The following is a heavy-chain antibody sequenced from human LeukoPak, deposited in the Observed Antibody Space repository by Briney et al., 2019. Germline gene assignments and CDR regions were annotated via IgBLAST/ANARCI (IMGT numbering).Heavy chain of an antibody. J-gene: IGHJ4*02. CDR2: ISYDGSNP. D-gene: IGHD3-10*01. Sequence: GGSLRLSCVASGFNFNSYSMHWVRQAPGKGPEWVAVISYDGSNPYYADSVRGRFTISRDNANNALYLQMNSLRAEDTAVYYCARDFRGYFDYWGQGTLVTVSS. CDR1: GFNFNSYS. CDR3: ARDFRGYFDY. V-gene: IGHV3-30*04.